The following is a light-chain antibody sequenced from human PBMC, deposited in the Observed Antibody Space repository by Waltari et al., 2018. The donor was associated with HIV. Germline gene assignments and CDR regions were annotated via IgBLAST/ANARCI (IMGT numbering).Light chain of an antibody. Sequence: AVQMTQSPSSVSGFLGDRVTITCRASQGIRNDLSWFQMKPGTAPKLLIYASTILQTGVPPRFSGSASGTHFTLTISNLQSEDFATYFCLQEFNYPWTFGQGTKVE. CDR3: LQEFNYPWT. V-gene: IGKV1-6*02. J-gene: IGKJ1*01. CDR2: AST. CDR1: QGIRND.